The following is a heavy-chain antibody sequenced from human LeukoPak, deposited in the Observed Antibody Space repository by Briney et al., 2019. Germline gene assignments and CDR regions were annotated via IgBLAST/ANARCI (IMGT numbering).Heavy chain of an antibody. CDR2: ISYDGSNK. CDR1: GFTFGSYG. D-gene: IGHD3-3*01. CDR3: ARAYYNFWSGYQPLDY. Sequence: GGSLRLSCAASGFTFGSYGMHWVRQAPGKGLEWVAVISYDGSNKYYADSVKGRFTISRDNSKNTLYLQMNSLRAEDTAVYYCARAYYNFWSGYQPLDYWGQGTLVTVSS. J-gene: IGHJ4*02. V-gene: IGHV3-30*03.